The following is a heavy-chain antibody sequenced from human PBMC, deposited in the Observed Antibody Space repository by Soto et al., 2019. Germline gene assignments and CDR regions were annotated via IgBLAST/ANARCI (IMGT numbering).Heavy chain of an antibody. J-gene: IGHJ5*02. V-gene: IGHV4-39*01. CDR1: DGSISSSGYH. Sequence: SETLSLTCPVSDGSISSSGYHWGWIRQPPGKGLEWIGNCYYSGTAHYNPSLQSRVTISVDTSKKQFSLKLSSVTAADTAVYYCARLGSGLITIFNNWFDPWGQGTLVTVSS. CDR3: ARLGSGLITIFNNWFDP. D-gene: IGHD3-9*01. CDR2: CYYSGTA.